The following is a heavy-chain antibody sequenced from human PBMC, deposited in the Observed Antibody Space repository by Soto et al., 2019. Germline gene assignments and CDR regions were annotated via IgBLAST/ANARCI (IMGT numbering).Heavy chain of an antibody. CDR3: AAQPIYYYGSGSYPPY. CDR1: GGSISSGDYY. J-gene: IGHJ4*02. Sequence: QVQLQESGPGLVKPSQTLSLTCTVSGGSISSGDYYWSWIRQPPGKGLEWIGYIYYSGSTYYNPSLKSRVTISVDPPKHQFSLKLSSVTAADTAVYYCAAQPIYYYGSGSYPPYWGQGTLVTVSS. V-gene: IGHV4-30-4*01. D-gene: IGHD3-10*01. CDR2: IYYSGST.